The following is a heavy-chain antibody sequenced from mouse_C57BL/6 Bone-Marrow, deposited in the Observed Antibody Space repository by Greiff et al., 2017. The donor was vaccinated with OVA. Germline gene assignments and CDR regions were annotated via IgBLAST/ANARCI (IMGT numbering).Heavy chain of an antibody. Sequence: QVQLQQSGPGLVAPSQSLSITCTVSGFSLTSYGVHWVRQPPGKGLEWLVVIWSDGSTTYNSALKSRLSISKDNSKSQVFLKMNSLQTDDTAMYYCARYYGSSPYYYAMDYWGQGTSVTVSS. CDR1: GFSLTSYG. V-gene: IGHV2-6*03. CDR3: ARYYGSSPYYYAMDY. CDR2: IWSDGST. J-gene: IGHJ4*01. D-gene: IGHD1-1*01.